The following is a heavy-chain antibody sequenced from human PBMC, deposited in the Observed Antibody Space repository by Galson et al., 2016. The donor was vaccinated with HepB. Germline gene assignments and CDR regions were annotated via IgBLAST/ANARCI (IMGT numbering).Heavy chain of an antibody. CDR3: IRSLGATDY. CDR1: GFTLSTYS. Sequence: SLRLSCAASGFTLSTYSMNWFRQAPGKGLEWVSYMSSSGTSVYYTDSVKGRFTISRDNAKNSLYRQMNSLRAEDTAVYYCIRSLGATDYWGQGTLVTVSS. V-gene: IGHV3-48*01. CDR2: MSSSGTSV. D-gene: IGHD1-26*01. J-gene: IGHJ4*02.